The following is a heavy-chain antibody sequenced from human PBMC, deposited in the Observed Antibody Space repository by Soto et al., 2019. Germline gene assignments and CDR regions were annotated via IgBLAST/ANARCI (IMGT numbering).Heavy chain of an antibody. V-gene: IGHV1-69*13. D-gene: IGHD3-9*01. CDR1: GGTFSSYA. CDR2: IIPIFGTA. CDR3: ATLTREDILTGYSTPYYYGMDV. Sequence: RASVKVSCKASGGTFSSYAISWVRQAPGQGLEWMGGIIPIFGTANYAQKFQGRVTITADESTSTAYMELSSLRSEDTAVYYCATLTREDILTGYSTPYYYGMDVWGQGTTVTVSS. J-gene: IGHJ6*02.